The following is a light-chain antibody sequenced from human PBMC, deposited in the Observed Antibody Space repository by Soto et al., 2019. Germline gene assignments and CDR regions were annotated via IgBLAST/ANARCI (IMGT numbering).Light chain of an antibody. CDR2: RGT. J-gene: IGLJ1*01. V-gene: IGLV2-23*01. Sequence: QSALAHPASVSGSPGQSITISCSGTSSDVGAYDAVSWYQQHPGKAPQVIIYRGTKRPSGVSTRFSGSVSGNTASLTVSGLQAEDEAEYFCCSSAPESTYVFGAGKKVIV. CDR3: CSSAPESTYV. CDR1: SSDVGAYDA.